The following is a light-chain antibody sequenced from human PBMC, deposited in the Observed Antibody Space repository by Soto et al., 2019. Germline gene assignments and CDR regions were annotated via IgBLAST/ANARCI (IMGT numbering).Light chain of an antibody. J-gene: IGKJ5*01. V-gene: IGKV3-15*01. CDR3: QQYNNWPIT. CDR1: QITLSN. CDR2: GAS. Sequence: EVVMTQSPSTLSGSPGERVTFSWGASQITLSNLAWYQQKHGQAPRLLIYGASTRATGIPARFSGSGYGTEFTLTISSLQSEDFAVYYCQQYNNWPITFGQGTRLEIK.